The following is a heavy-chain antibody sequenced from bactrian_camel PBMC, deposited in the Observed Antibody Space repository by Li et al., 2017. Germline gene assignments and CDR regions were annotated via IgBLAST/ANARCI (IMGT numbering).Heavy chain of an antibody. Sequence: VQLVESGGGSVQAGGSLRLSCTTSEYTYSSACVAWFRQAPGKEREGVATIYTGGDTTHYADSVKGRFTISQDNAKNTMYLQLNALLPEDTAMYFCVLVPYSCQTWSWAWPRDWGQGTQVTVS. CDR3: VLVPYSCQTWSWAWPRD. V-gene: IGHV3S1*01. CDR2: IYTGGDTT. CDR1: EYTYSSAC. D-gene: IGHD6*01. J-gene: IGHJ4*01.